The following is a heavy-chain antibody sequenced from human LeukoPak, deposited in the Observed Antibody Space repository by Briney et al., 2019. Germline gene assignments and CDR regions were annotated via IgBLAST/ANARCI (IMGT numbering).Heavy chain of an antibody. CDR2: IYTSGST. D-gene: IGHD3-22*01. V-gene: IGHV4-4*07. Sequence: SEALSLTCTVSGGSISSYYWSWIRQPAGKGLEWIGRIYTSGSTNYNPSLKSRVTMSVDTSKNQFSLKLSSVTAADTAVYYCARDTYYYDSSGYWADYWGQGTLVTVSS. CDR3: ARDTYYYDSSGYWADY. CDR1: GGSISSYY. J-gene: IGHJ4*02.